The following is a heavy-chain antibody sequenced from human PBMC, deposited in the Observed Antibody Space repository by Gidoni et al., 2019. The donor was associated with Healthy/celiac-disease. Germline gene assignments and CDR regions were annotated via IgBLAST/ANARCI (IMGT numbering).Heavy chain of an antibody. D-gene: IGHD2-2*02. J-gene: IGHJ3*02. CDR2: IYDSGST. CDR1: VCSISSGGYY. CDR3: AREVVPAAIGFWDAFDI. V-gene: IGHV4-31*03. Sequence: QVQLQESGPGLVKPSQTLSLPCTVSVCSISSGGYYWSWIRQHPGKGLEWIGYIYDSGSTYYNPSLKSRVTISVDTSKNQFSLKLSSVTAADTAVYYCAREVVPAAIGFWDAFDIWGQGTMVTVSS.